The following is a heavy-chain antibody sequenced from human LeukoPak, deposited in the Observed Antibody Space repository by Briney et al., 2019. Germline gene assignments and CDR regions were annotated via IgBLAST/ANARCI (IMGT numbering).Heavy chain of an antibody. D-gene: IGHD3-22*01. CDR1: GGSFSGYY. CDR2: INHSGST. Sequence: NSSETLSLTCAVYGGSFSGYYWSWIRQPPGKGLEWGGEINHSGSTNYNPSLKSRVTISVDTSKNQFSLKLSSVTAADTAVYCCARDRNYYDSSGYYSSLDYWGQGTLVTVSS. V-gene: IGHV4-34*01. J-gene: IGHJ4*02. CDR3: ARDRNYYDSSGYYSSLDY.